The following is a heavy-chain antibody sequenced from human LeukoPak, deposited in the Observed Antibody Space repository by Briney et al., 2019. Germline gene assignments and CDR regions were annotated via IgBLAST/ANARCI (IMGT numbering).Heavy chain of an antibody. CDR3: ARRSWRVAGIPDY. J-gene: IGHJ4*02. CDR2: IGSSATTI. Sequence: GGTLRLSCAASGFTFGDYYLTWIRQTPGKGLEWVSYIGSSATTIHYADSVKGRFTIFRDHAKNSLYLQMNGLRVEDTAVYYCARRSWRVAGIPDYWGQGNLVTVSS. CDR1: GFTFGDYY. V-gene: IGHV3-11*01. D-gene: IGHD6-19*01.